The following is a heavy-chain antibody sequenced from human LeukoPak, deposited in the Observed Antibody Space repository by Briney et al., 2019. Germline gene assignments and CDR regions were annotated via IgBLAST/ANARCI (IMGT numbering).Heavy chain of an antibody. CDR1: GFTFSSYS. CDR3: AKDSLEAAGNFDY. D-gene: IGHD1-14*01. CDR2: ISGDGDST. Sequence: GGSLRLSCAASGFTFSSYSMNWVRQAPGKGLEWVSLISGDGDSTYYEDSVKGRFSMSRDNRRNSVYLQMNSLRIEDTALYYCAKDSLEAAGNFDYWGQGTLVTVS. J-gene: IGHJ4*02. V-gene: IGHV3-43*02.